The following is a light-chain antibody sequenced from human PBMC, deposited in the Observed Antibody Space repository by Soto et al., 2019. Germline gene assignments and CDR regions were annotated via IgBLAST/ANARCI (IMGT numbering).Light chain of an antibody. CDR3: QRYYNTPLT. V-gene: IGKV4-1*01. CDR1: QSLLYRSTNKNY. J-gene: IGKJ4*01. Sequence: DILMTQSPESLTVSVGERPTINCKSSQSLLYRSTNKNYLAWYQQKPGQPPKLLIYWASTRESGVPDRFSGSGSGTDFTLTISNVQAEDVAVYYCQRYYNTPLTFGGGTKVEIK. CDR2: WAS.